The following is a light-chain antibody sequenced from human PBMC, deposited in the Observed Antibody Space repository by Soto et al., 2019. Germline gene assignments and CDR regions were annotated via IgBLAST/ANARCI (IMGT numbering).Light chain of an antibody. CDR3: QQYNNWPRT. CDR1: QSVSSY. J-gene: IGKJ1*01. Sequence: VSLSPATLSLSKGERATLSCRASQSVSSYLAWYQQKPGQAPRLLIYGASTRATGIPARFSGSGSGTEFTLTINSLQSEDFAVYYCQQYNNWPRTFGQGTKVDIK. V-gene: IGKV3-15*01. CDR2: GAS.